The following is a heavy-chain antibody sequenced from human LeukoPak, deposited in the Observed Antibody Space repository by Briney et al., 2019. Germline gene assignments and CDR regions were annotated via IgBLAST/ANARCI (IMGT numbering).Heavy chain of an antibody. D-gene: IGHD3-9*01. V-gene: IGHV1-8*01. CDR3: ARDYYDILTGAYYFDY. CDR1: GYTFTSYD. CDR2: MNPNSGNT. Sequence: ASVKVSCKASGYTFTSYDINWVRQATGQGLEWMGWMNPNSGNTGYAQKFQGRVTMTRNTSISTAYMELSSLRSEDTAVYYCARDYYDILTGAYYFDYWGQGTLVTVSS. J-gene: IGHJ4*02.